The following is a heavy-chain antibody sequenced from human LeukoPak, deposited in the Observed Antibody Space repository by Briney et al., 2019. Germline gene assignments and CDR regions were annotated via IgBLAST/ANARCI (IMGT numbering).Heavy chain of an antibody. Sequence: ASVKVSCKASGYTFTSYDINWVRQATGQGLEWMGWMNPNSGNTGYAQKFQGRVTMTRNTSISTAYMELSSLRSEDTAVYYCARGTRMVRGVINYYFDYWGQGTLVTVSS. V-gene: IGHV1-8*01. D-gene: IGHD3-10*01. CDR1: GYTFTSYD. J-gene: IGHJ4*02. CDR3: ARGTRMVRGVINYYFDY. CDR2: MNPNSGNT.